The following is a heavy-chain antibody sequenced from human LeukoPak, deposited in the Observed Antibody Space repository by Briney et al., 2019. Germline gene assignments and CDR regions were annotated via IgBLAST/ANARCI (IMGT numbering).Heavy chain of an antibody. J-gene: IGHJ4*02. D-gene: IGHD1-26*01. CDR1: GFTFSSYA. CDR3: ARVGGWELHQGAFDY. Sequence: GGSLRLPCAASGFTFSSYAMHWVRQAPGKGLEYVSAISSNGGSTYYANSVKGRFTISRDNSKNTLYLQMGSLRAEDMAVYYCARVGGWELHQGAFDYWGQGTLVTVSS. V-gene: IGHV3-64*01. CDR2: ISSNGGST.